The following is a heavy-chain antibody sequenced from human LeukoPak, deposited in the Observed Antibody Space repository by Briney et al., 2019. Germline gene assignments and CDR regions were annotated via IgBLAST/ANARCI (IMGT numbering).Heavy chain of an antibody. V-gene: IGHV3-20*04. J-gene: IGHJ4*02. Sequence: PGGSLKLSCVGSGFTFAKYAMTWVREAPGKGLEWVSGINWNGGSTGYADSVKGRFTISRDNAKNSLYLQMNSLRAEDTALYYCAAISIAVAVDFDYWGQGTLVTVSS. CDR3: AAISIAVAVDFDY. D-gene: IGHD6-19*01. CDR2: INWNGGST. CDR1: GFTFAKYA.